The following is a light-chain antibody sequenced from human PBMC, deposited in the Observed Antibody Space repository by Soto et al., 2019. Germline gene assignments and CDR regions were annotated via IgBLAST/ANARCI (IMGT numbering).Light chain of an antibody. Sequence: EIVMTQSPATLSVSPGERATLYCRASQSVSGNLAWYQQKPGQAPRLLLYGASTRATGIPARFSGSGSGTEFTLTISSLQSEDFAVYYCQQYNNWPPAFGQGTKVEIK. CDR1: QSVSGN. CDR2: GAS. CDR3: QQYNNWPPA. J-gene: IGKJ1*01. V-gene: IGKV3-15*01.